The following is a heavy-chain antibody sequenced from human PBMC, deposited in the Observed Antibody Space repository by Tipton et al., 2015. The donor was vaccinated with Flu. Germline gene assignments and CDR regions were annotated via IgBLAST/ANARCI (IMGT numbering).Heavy chain of an antibody. V-gene: IGHV4-61*02. Sequence: LRLSCTVSRGSVSSGSYYWTWLRQPAGKGLEWIGRIYTSGSTTDYNPSLKSRVTISVDTSTNQFFLKVSSVTAEDTAVYYCATDYAKTDAFDIWGQGTMVTVSS. D-gene: IGHD4-17*01. CDR2: IYTSGST. CDR1: RGSVSSGSYY. CDR3: ATDYAKTDAFDI. J-gene: IGHJ3*02.